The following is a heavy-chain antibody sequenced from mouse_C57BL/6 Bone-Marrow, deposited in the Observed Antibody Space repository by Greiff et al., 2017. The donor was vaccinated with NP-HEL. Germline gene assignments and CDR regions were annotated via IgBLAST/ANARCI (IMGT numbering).Heavy chain of an antibody. Sequence: DVKLQESGPGLVKPSQSLSLTCSVTGYSITSGYYWNWIRQFPGNKLEWMGYISYDGSNNYNPSLKNRISITRDTSKNQFFLKLNSVTTEDTATYYCAGSGYLYYYAMDYWGQGTSVTVSS. CDR1: GYSITSGYY. V-gene: IGHV3-6*01. CDR3: AGSGYLYYYAMDY. J-gene: IGHJ4*01. D-gene: IGHD3-2*02. CDR2: ISYDGSN.